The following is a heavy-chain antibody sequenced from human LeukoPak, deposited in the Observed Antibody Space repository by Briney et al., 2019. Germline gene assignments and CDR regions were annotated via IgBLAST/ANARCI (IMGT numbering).Heavy chain of an antibody. Sequence: GGSLRLSCAASGFTFSSYGMHWVRQAPGKGLECVAVISYDGSNKYYADSVKGRFTISRDNSKNTLYLQMNSLRSEDTAVYYCARSPSRFLDWLPPFDSWGQGTLVTVSS. CDR2: ISYDGSNK. D-gene: IGHD3-9*01. CDR3: ARSPSRFLDWLPPFDS. J-gene: IGHJ4*02. V-gene: IGHV3-30*03. CDR1: GFTFSSYG.